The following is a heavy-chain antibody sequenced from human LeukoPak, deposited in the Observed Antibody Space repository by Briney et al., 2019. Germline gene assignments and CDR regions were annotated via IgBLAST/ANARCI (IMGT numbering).Heavy chain of an antibody. CDR1: GYSFSSYW. V-gene: IGHV5-51*01. CDR3: ASGYCSSTNCAHDAFDI. CDR2: IYPGDSDT. Sequence: GESLKISCKGSGYSFSSYWIGWVRQMPGKGLEWMEIIYPGDSDTRYSPSFQGQVTISADKSTSTAYLQWSSLQASDTAMYYCASGYCSSTNCAHDAFDIWGQGTMVTVSS. J-gene: IGHJ3*02. D-gene: IGHD2-2*01.